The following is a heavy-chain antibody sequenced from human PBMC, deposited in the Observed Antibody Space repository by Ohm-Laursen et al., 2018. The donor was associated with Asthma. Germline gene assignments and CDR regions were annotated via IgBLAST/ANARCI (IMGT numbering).Heavy chain of an antibody. CDR1: GYTFSRYS. CDR2: ISTASTFI. Sequence: SLRLSCAASGYTFSRYSIHWVRQVPGKGLEWVASISTASTFIYYADSVRGRFTTSRDNAKNSVYLQMNSLRVEDTALYYCARIGPEWELPGRGYSLHHWGEGTLVTVSS. CDR3: ARIGPEWELPGRGYSLHH. D-gene: IGHD1-26*01. V-gene: IGHV3-21*01. J-gene: IGHJ1*01.